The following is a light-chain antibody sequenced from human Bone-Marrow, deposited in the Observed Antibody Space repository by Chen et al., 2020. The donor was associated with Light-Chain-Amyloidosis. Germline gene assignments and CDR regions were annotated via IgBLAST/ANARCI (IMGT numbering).Light chain of an antibody. V-gene: IGLV3-25*03. J-gene: IGLJ3*02. CDR3: QSTDRTGTYGV. CDR1: ALPKQY. CDR2: KDN. Sequence: SYELTQPPSVSVSPGQTARITCSGDALPKQYVYWFQQKPGQATVLVMYKDNERTSGMAERVAGSSAGTTVTLTMSRVESEDEAEYYGQSTDRTGTYGVFGGGTQLTVL.